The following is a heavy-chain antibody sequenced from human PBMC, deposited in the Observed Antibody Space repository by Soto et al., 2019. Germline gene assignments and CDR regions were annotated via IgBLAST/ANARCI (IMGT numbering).Heavy chain of an antibody. CDR3: PRASRARSPGGR. D-gene: IGHD1-26*01. V-gene: IGHV1-18*01. CDR1: GSHITSSY. CDR2: ITAYNGNT. Sequence: GVSVEASSKASGSHITSSYISLDRQAPDPRHDRMGCITAYNGNTNYAQKLQGRVTMTTDPSTSTAYKALRSLRSDDTAVYYCPRASRARSPGGRWGQRSRVTVGS. J-gene: IGHJ1*01.